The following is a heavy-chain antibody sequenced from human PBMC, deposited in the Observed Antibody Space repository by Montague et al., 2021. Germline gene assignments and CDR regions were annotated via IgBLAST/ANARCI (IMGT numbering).Heavy chain of an antibody. J-gene: IGHJ3*02. Sequence: SETLSLTCAVYGGSFSGYYWTWIRQPPGKGLEWIGEINHRGSTNDNPSLKSRLTISVDTSKNQFSLNLCSVTAADTAVYYCVRARAEWSAFDIWGQGTMVTVSS. D-gene: IGHD2-8*01. CDR2: INHRGST. CDR1: GGSFSGYY. V-gene: IGHV4-34*01. CDR3: VRARAEWSAFDI.